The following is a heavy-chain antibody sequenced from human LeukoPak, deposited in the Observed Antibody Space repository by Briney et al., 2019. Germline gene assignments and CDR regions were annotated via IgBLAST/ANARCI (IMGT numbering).Heavy chain of an antibody. D-gene: IGHD3-3*02. CDR3: ARYYKFHFCSGYYMQSYYYYYYGMDV. J-gene: IGHJ6*02. CDR1: GYTFTSYY. Sequence: ASVKVSCKASGYTFTSYYMHWVRQAPGQGREWMGIINPSGGSTSYAQKFQGRVTMTRDSSTSTVYMELSSLRSEDPAVYYCARYYKFHFCSGYYMQSYYYYYYGMDVWGQGTTVTVSS. CDR2: INPSGGST. V-gene: IGHV1-46*01.